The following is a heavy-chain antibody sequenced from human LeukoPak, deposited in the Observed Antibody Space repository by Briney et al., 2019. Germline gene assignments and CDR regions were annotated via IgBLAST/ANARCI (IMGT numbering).Heavy chain of an antibody. CDR3: AKRDDSGGNLVDL. Sequence: SETLSLTCTVSGGSIRIGSHYWAWIRQPPGKGLEWIVSIYYSGSTYYNPSLENRVTISIDTSKNHFSLKLSSLSAADTSVYYCAKRDDSGGNLVDLWGQGTLVTVS. J-gene: IGHJ4*02. D-gene: IGHD3-22*01. CDR1: GGSIRIGSHY. CDR2: IYYSGST. V-gene: IGHV4-39*02.